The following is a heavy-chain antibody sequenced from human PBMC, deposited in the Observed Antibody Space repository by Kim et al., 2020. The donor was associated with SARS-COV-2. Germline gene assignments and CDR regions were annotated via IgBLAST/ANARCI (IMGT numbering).Heavy chain of an antibody. D-gene: IGHD6-13*01. CDR3: APFTSSSWYQTDNWFDP. Sequence: SETLSLTCAVYGGSFSGYYWSWIRQPPGKGLEWIGEINHSGSTNYNPSLKSRVTISVDTSKNQFSLKLSSVTAADTAVYYCAPFTSSSWYQTDNWFDPWGQGTLVTVSS. J-gene: IGHJ5*02. CDR2: INHSGST. V-gene: IGHV4-34*01. CDR1: GGSFSGYY.